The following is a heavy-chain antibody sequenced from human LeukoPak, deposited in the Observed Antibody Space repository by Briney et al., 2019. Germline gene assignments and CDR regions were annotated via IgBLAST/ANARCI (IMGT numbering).Heavy chain of an antibody. J-gene: IGHJ5*02. CDR1: GFTFSSYA. CDR2: ISGSGGST. V-gene: IGHV3-23*01. D-gene: IGHD3-3*01. Sequence: GGSLRLSCAASGFTFSSYAMSWARQAPGKGLEWVSAISGSGGSTYYADSVKGRFTTSRDNSKNTLYLQMNSLRAEDTAVYYCAKDSNYDFWSGEQFDPWGQGTLVTVSS. CDR3: AKDSNYDFWSGEQFDP.